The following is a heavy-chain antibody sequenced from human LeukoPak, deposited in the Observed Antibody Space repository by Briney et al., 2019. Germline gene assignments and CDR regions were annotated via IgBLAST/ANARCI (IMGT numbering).Heavy chain of an antibody. J-gene: IGHJ4*02. D-gene: IGHD3-10*01. CDR1: GFTFSDYA. V-gene: IGHV3-49*04. CDR3: TRVFPSHYYGSGSFDD. CDR2: ISKKAYGEKI. Sequence: GGSLRLSCTASGFTFSDYAMSWVRQAPGKGLEWVGFISKKAYGEKIEYAASVKGRFTISRDASKSIAYLQMNSLKTEDTAVYYCTRVFPSHYYGSGSFDDWGQGTLVTVSS.